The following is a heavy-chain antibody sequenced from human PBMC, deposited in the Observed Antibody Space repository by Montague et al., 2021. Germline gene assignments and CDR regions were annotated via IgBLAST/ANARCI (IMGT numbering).Heavy chain of an antibody. V-gene: IGHV3-74*01. CDR1: GFSFSSYW. Sequence: SLRLSCAASGFSFSSYWMHWVRQAPGKGLLWVSRITLDGSSTTFADSVKGRFTTSRDNAMATLYLQMNSLRVEDTAVYYCARNLASAAPGAFDIWGQGTMVTVSS. CDR2: ITLDGSST. D-gene: IGHD6-13*01. CDR3: ARNLASAAPGAFDI. J-gene: IGHJ3*02.